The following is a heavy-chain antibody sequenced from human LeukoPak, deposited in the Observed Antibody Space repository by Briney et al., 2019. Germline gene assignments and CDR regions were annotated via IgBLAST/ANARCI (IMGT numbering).Heavy chain of an antibody. CDR3: ARMRYYGSDSYYYHY. CDR1: GGSITSNNW. J-gene: IGHJ4*02. Sequence: SETLSLTCAVSGGSITSNNWWNWVRQPPGKGLEWIGEIYHSGSTNYNPSLKSRVTISVDKSKNQFSLRLTSVTAADTAVYYCARMRYYGSDSYYYHYWGQGTLVTVSS. CDR2: IYHSGST. D-gene: IGHD3-10*01. V-gene: IGHV4-4*02.